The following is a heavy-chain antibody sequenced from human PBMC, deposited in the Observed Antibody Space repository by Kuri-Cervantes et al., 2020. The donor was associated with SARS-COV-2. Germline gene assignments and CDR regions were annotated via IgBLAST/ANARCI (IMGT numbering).Heavy chain of an antibody. J-gene: IGHJ6*03. CDR2: ISYDGSNK. D-gene: IGHD3-22*01. CDR3: ASTYDSSGYNYYYYHMDV. V-gene: IGHV3-30-3*01. Sequence: GESLKISCAASGFTFSSYAMHWVRQAPGKGLEWVAVISYDGSNKYYADSVKGRFTISRDNSKNTLYLPMNRLRAEDTAVYYCASTYDSSGYNYYYYHMDVWGKGTTVTVSS. CDR1: GFTFSSYA.